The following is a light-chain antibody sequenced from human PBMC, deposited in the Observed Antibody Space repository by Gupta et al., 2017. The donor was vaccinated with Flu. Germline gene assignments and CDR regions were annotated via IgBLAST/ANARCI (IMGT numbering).Light chain of an antibody. CDR3: QQSYSTLDT. CDR2: AAS. Sequence: DIQMTQSPSSLSVSVGDRVTITCRDSQSISSYLNWYQQKPGKPPTLLIYAASSLQSGVPTRFSSSGAGTDFTITSSSLQPEDFATYYCQQSYSTLDTFGQGTKLEIK. J-gene: IGKJ2*01. V-gene: IGKV1-39*01. CDR1: QSISSY.